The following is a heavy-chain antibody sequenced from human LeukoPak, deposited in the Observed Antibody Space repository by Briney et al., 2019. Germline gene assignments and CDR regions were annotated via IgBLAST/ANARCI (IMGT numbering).Heavy chain of an antibody. CDR2: IYYSGST. CDR1: GVSISSSNSY. J-gene: IGHJ4*02. D-gene: IGHD6-19*01. V-gene: IGHV4-39*07. CDR3: ARVVPGIAVAGTGYYFDY. Sequence: SETLSLTCAVSGVSISSSNSYWGWIRQPPGKGLEWIGSIYYSGSTYYNPSLKSRVTISVDTSKNQFSLKLSSVTAADTAVYYCARVVPGIAVAGTGYYFDYWGQGTLVTVSS.